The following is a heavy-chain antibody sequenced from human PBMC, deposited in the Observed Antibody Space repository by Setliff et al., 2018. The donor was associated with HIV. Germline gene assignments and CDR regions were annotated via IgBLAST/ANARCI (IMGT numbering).Heavy chain of an antibody. CDR2: IIGSGGST. CDR3: AKDIHCSGCSCKHFDC. CDR1: GFTFSSYA. Sequence: GGSLRLSCAASGFTFSSYAMSWVRQAPGKGLEWVSTIIGSGGSTYYADSVKGRFTISRDNSKDPVFLQMNSLRAEDAAVYFCAKDIHCSGCSCKHFDCWGQGTLVTVSS. D-gene: IGHD2-15*01. V-gene: IGHV3-23*01. J-gene: IGHJ4*02.